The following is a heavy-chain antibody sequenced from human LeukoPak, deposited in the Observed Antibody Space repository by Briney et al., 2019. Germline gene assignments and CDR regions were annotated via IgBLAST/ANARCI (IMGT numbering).Heavy chain of an antibody. J-gene: IGHJ3*02. Sequence: TGGSLRLSCAASGFTFSSYSMNWVRQAPGKGLEWVSSISSSSSYIYYADSVKGRFTNSRDNAKNSLYLQMNSLRAEDTAVYYCARDRIPHAFDIWGQGTMVTVSS. CDR3: ARDRIPHAFDI. CDR2: ISSSSSYI. D-gene: IGHD2-15*01. CDR1: GFTFSSYS. V-gene: IGHV3-21*01.